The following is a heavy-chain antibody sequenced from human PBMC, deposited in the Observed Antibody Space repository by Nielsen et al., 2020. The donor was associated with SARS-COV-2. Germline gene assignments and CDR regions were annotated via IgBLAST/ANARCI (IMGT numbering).Heavy chain of an antibody. J-gene: IGHJ4*02. CDR1: GGSFSGYY. D-gene: IGHD1-26*01. CDR3: ARFRSGSGNYYHFDY. V-gene: IGHV4-34*01. Sequence: SETLSLTCAVYGGSFSGYYWSWIRQPPGKGLEWIGEINHSGSTNYNPSLKSRVTISVDTSKNQFSLNLSSVTAADTAVYYCARFRSGSGNYYHFDYWGQGTLVTVSS. CDR2: INHSGST.